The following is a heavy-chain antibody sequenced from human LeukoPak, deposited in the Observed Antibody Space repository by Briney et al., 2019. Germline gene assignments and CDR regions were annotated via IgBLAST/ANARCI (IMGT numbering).Heavy chain of an antibody. J-gene: IGHJ4*02. CDR1: GLTFSSYE. CDR3: ARVKLGIAVAGTETDDNFDY. CDR2: ISSSGRTI. V-gene: IGHV3-48*03. Sequence: GGSLRLSCAASGLTFSSYEMNWVRQAAGKGLEWVSYISSSGRTIYYADSVKDLFTSSRDTANNSLYLQMNSLGAEDTAVYYCARVKLGIAVAGTETDDNFDYWGQGTLVTVSS. D-gene: IGHD6-19*01.